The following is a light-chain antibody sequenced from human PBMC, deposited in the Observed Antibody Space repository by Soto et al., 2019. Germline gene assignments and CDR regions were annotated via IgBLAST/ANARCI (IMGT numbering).Light chain of an antibody. V-gene: IGKV3-20*01. CDR3: QQYGSSTLIT. Sequence: EIVLTQSPGTLSLSPGERASLSCRASQNVNYNYLAWYQQKPGQAPRLLISGASSRATGIPDRFSGSGSGTDFTLTISRLEPEDFAVYYCQQYGSSTLITFGPGTKVDIK. J-gene: IGKJ3*01. CDR1: QNVNYNY. CDR2: GAS.